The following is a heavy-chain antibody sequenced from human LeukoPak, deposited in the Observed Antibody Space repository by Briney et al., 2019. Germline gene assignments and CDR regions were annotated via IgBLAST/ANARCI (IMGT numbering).Heavy chain of an antibody. CDR3: ARMGVTRRDFDY. Sequence: PGGSLRRSCAASGFTVSSNYMSWVRQAPGKGLEWVSVIYSGGSTYDADSVKGRFTISRDNSKNTLYLQMNSLRAEDTAVYYCARMGVTRRDFDYWGQGTLVTVSS. CDR2: IYSGGST. D-gene: IGHD2-21*02. V-gene: IGHV3-53*01. J-gene: IGHJ4*02. CDR1: GFTVSSNY.